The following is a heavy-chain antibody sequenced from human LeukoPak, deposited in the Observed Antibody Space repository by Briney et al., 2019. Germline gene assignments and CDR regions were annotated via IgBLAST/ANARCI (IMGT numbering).Heavy chain of an antibody. CDR1: GYNFITYW. V-gene: IGHV5-51*01. Sequence: GESLKISCKGSGYNFITYWIGWVRQMPGKGLEWMGIIYPGDSDTRYSPSFQGHVTISADKSISTAYLQWSSLKASDTAMYYCARHSGQYSSSSCPDYWGQGTLVTVSS. D-gene: IGHD6-6*01. CDR3: ARHSGQYSSSSCPDY. J-gene: IGHJ4*02. CDR2: IYPGDSDT.